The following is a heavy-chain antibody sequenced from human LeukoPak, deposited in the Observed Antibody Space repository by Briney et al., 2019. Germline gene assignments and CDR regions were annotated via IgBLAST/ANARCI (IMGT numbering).Heavy chain of an antibody. D-gene: IGHD3-22*01. CDR3: ARDMGYYYDSSGDY. V-gene: IGHV3-20*04. J-gene: IGHJ4*02. CDR1: GFTLDDYG. CDR2: INWNGGST. Sequence: GGSLRLSCAASGFTLDDYGMSWVRQAPGKGLEWVSGINWNGGSTGYADSVKGRFTISRDNAKNSLYLQMNSLRAEDTALYYCARDMGYYYDSSGDYWGQGTLVSVSS.